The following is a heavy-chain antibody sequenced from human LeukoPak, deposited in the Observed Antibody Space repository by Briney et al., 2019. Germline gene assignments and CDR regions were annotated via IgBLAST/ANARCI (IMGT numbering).Heavy chain of an antibody. J-gene: IGHJ4*02. CDR1: GFSFSDYY. Sequence: GGSLRLSCAASGFSFSDYYMSWVRQAPGKGLEWISYITTSGSSTKYADSVKGRFTISRDNAKNSVVLQMNSLRGEDTAVYYCTRERRGSYYAFESWGQGTLVSVSS. D-gene: IGHD3-16*01. CDR3: TRERRGSYYAFES. V-gene: IGHV3-11*01. CDR2: ITTSGSST.